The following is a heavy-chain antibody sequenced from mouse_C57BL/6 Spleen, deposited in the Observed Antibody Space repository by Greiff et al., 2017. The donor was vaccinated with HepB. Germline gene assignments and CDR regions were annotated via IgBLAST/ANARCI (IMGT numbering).Heavy chain of an antibody. J-gene: IGHJ2*01. V-gene: IGHV1-59*01. Sequence: VQLQQSGAELVRPGTSVKLSCKASGYTFTSYWMHWVKQRPGQGLEWIGVIDPSDSYTNYNQKFKGKATFTVDTSSSTAYMQLSSLTSEDSAVYNCEREADDWGQGTTLTVSS. CDR2: IDPSDSYT. CDR1: GYTFTSYW. CDR3: EREADD.